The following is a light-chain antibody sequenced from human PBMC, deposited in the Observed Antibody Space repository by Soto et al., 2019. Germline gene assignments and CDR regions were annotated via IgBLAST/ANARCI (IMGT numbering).Light chain of an antibody. J-gene: IGKJ1*01. CDR3: QQSYSTPPT. CDR2: SAS. V-gene: IGKV1-39*01. CDR1: QSISSY. Sequence: DTQMTQSPSSLSASVGDRVTITCRASQSISSYLNLYQQKPGKAPKLLIYSASTLVRGVPSRFSRSGSGTDFTLTISSMQHEDFATYYCQQSYSTPPTFGQGTKGDIK.